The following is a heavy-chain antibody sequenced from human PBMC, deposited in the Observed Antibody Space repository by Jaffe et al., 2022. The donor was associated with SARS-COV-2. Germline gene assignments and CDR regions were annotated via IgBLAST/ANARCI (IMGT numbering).Heavy chain of an antibody. J-gene: IGHJ4*02. D-gene: IGHD3-3*01. CDR3: ARDLLSGLDS. V-gene: IGHV3-74*01. Sequence: EVQLVESGGGSVQPGGSLRLSCAASGFPFSTYWMHWVRQAPGKGLVWVSRIKSDGSVAHYADSVKGRFTVSRDIAKNTLYLQMNSLRAEDTAVYYCARDLLSGLDSWGQGTLVTVSS. CDR1: GFPFSTYW. CDR2: IKSDGSVA.